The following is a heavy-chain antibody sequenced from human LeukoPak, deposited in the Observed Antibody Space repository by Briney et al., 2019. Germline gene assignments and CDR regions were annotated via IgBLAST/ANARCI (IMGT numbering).Heavy chain of an antibody. CDR1: RGTFSSYA. D-gene: IGHD2-2*02. Sequence: SVKVSCKASRGTFSSYAISWVRQAPGQGLEWMGGIIPIFGTSIYAQKFQGRVTITADESTSTAFMELSSLISEDTAVYYCARDRPGRHCSSTRCYTASPFDPWGQGTLVTVSS. J-gene: IGHJ5*02. CDR3: ARDRPGRHCSSTRCYTASPFDP. CDR2: IIPIFGTS. V-gene: IGHV1-69*13.